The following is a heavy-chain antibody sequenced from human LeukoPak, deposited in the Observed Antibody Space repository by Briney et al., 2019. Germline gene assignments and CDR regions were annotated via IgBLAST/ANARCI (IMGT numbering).Heavy chain of an antibody. J-gene: IGHJ4*02. CDR2: IYWDDDK. D-gene: IGHD3-16*02. CDR3: AHMHYDYVWRSYRAEKYPVLFDY. V-gene: IGHV2-5*02. CDR1: GFSLRTSGVG. Sequence: SGPTLVKPTQTLTLTCTFSGFSLRTSGVGVGWIRQPPGKDLEWLALIYWDDDKRYSPSLKSRLTITKDTSKNQVVLTMTNMDPVDTATYYCAHMHYDYVWRSYRAEKYPVLFDYWGQGTLVTVSS.